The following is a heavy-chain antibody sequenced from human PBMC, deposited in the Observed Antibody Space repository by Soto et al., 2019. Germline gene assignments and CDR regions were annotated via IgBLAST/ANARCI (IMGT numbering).Heavy chain of an antibody. D-gene: IGHD3-3*01. J-gene: IGHJ4*02. V-gene: IGHV3-23*01. CDR2: ISGSGGST. CDR1: GFTFSSYA. CDR3: ARNSLVWSGYQYYFDY. Sequence: GGSLRLSCAASGFTFSSYAMILVRQAPGKGLEWVSAISGSGGSTYYADSVKGQVTISADKTISTAYLQWSSLKASDTAMYYCARNSLVWSGYQYYFDYWGQGTLVTVSS.